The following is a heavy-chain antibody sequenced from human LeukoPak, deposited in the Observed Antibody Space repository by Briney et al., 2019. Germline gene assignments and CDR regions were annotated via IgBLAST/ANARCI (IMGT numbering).Heavy chain of an antibody. J-gene: IGHJ4*02. D-gene: IGHD1-26*01. CDR2: IWYDGSNK. CDR1: GFTFTDYG. Sequence: PGGPLRLSCAASGFTFTDYGMHWVRQAPGKGLEWVAVIWYDGSNKYYADSVKGRFTISRDNSKNTLYLQMNSLRAEDTAVYYCARDSGGSYYEVPVWSDYWGQGTLVTVSS. CDR3: ARDSGGSYYEVPVWSDY. V-gene: IGHV3-33*01.